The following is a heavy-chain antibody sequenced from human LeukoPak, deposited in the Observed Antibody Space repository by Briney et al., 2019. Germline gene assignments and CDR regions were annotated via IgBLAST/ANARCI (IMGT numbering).Heavy chain of an antibody. CDR3: ARDTLKRWPYDAFDI. CDR2: ISYDGSNK. D-gene: IGHD2/OR15-2a*01. V-gene: IGHV3-30*03. Sequence: GGSLRLSCAASGFTFSSYGMHWVRQAPGKGLEWVAVISYDGSNKYYADSVKGRFTISRDNSKNTLYLQMNSLRSEDTAVYYCARDTLKRWPYDAFDIWGQGTMVTVSS. CDR1: GFTFSSYG. J-gene: IGHJ3*02.